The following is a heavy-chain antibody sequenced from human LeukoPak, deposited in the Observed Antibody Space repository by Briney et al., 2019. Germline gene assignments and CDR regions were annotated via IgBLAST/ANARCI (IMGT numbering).Heavy chain of an antibody. CDR3: TRDLASSGWYFLGVSYYYMDV. CDR2: IRSKAYGGTT. V-gene: IGHV3-49*03. CDR1: GFTFGDYA. J-gene: IGHJ6*03. D-gene: IGHD6-19*01. Sequence: GGSLRLSCTASGFTFGDYAMSWFRQAPGKGLEWVGFIRSKAYGGTTEYAASVKGRFTISRYDSKSIPYLKRNSLKTEDTAVYYCTRDLASSGWYFLGVSYYYMDVWGKGTTVTVSS.